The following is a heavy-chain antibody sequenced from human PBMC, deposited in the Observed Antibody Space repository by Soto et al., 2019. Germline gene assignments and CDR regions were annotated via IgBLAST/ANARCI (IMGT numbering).Heavy chain of an antibody. D-gene: IGHD3-22*01. Sequence: QVQLVQSGAEVKKPGSSVKVACKASGRTFSSYTISWVRQAPGQGLEWMGRIIPILGIANYAQKFQGRVTITADKATSTAYMERSSLRSEDTAVYYCAINGDYYDSSEFDYWGQGTLVTVSS. V-gene: IGHV1-69*02. CDR2: IIPILGIA. CDR1: GRTFSSYT. J-gene: IGHJ4*02. CDR3: AINGDYYDSSEFDY.